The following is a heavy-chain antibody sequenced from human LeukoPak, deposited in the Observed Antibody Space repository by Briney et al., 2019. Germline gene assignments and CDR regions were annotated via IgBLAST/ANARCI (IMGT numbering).Heavy chain of an antibody. Sequence: GGSLRLSCAASGFTFSSYAMSWVRQAPGKGLEWVSAISGSGGSTYYADSVKGRFTIFRDNSKNTLYLQMNSLRAEDTAVYYCAKDDYRYYYYMDVWGKGTTVTVSS. V-gene: IGHV3-23*01. D-gene: IGHD4-11*01. CDR3: AKDDYRYYYYMDV. CDR1: GFTFSSYA. CDR2: ISGSGGST. J-gene: IGHJ6*03.